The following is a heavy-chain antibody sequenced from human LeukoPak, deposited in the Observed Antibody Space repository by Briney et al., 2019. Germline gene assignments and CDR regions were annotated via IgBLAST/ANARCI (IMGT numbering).Heavy chain of an antibody. D-gene: IGHD6-19*01. CDR1: GFTFSDYA. CDR3: SRAYSTGWLGINDY. J-gene: IGHJ4*02. Sequence: PGRSLRLSCTASGFTFSDYAMSWVRQAPGKGLEWVGFIRNKANGGTADYAASVKGRFTISRDDSKTIAYLQMNSLKTEDTAVYYCSRAYSTGWLGINDYWGQGALVTASS. V-gene: IGHV3-49*04. CDR2: IRNKANGGTA.